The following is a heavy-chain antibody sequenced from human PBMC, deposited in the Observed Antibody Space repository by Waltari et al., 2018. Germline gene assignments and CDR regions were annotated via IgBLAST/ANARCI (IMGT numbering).Heavy chain of an antibody. V-gene: IGHV4-59*01. Sequence: QVQLQESGPGLVKPSETLSLTCTVSGGSISSYYWSWIRQPPGKGLEWIGYIYYSGSTNYNPSLKSRVTISVDTSKNQFSLKLSSVTAADTAVYYCAGSLTYYYDSSEDYWGQGTLVTVSS. CDR3: AGSLTYYYDSSEDY. J-gene: IGHJ4*02. CDR1: GGSISSYY. D-gene: IGHD3-22*01. CDR2: IYYSGST.